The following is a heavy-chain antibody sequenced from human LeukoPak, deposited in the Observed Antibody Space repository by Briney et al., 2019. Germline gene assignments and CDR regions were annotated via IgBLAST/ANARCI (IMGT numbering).Heavy chain of an antibody. CDR3: ARTNRAENNGDYVD. D-gene: IGHD4-17*01. V-gene: IGHV1-69*13. Sequence: ASVKVSCKASGGTFSSYTISWVRQGPGQGLERMGGIIPIFGTANYAQKSQGSGTITADESTSTDYMELSSLRSEDTAVYYCARTNRAENNGDYVDWGQGTLVTVSS. CDR2: IIPIFGTA. CDR1: GGTFSSYT. J-gene: IGHJ4*02.